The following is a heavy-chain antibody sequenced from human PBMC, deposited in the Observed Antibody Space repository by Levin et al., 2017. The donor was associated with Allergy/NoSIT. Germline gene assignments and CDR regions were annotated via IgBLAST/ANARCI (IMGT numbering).Heavy chain of an antibody. D-gene: IGHD2-15*01. J-gene: IGHJ4*02. CDR2: ISGSGGGT. V-gene: IGHV3-23*01. Sequence: GGSLRLSCAASGFTFSSYAMSWVRQAPGKGLEWLSTISGSGGGTYYADSVKGRFTISRDNSKNTLYLQMNSLRAEDTAVYYCAKGGVVVSSTIDYWGQGTLVTVSS. CDR1: GFTFSSYA. CDR3: AKGGVVVSSTIDY.